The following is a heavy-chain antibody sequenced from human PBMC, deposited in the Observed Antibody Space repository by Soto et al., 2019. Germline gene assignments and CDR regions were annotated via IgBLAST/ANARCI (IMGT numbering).Heavy chain of an antibody. CDR3: AKDQRDIVVVPAASYDY. J-gene: IGHJ4*02. V-gene: IGHV3-23*01. D-gene: IGHD2-2*01. CDR2: ISGSGRSI. CDR1: GFTFSSYA. Sequence: EVQLLESGGGLVQPGGSLRLSCAASGFTFSSYAMSWVRQAPGKGLEWVSAISGSGRSIYYADSVKGRFTISRDNSKNTLYQQMNRLRAEDTAVYYCAKDQRDIVVVPAASYDYWGQGTLVTVSS.